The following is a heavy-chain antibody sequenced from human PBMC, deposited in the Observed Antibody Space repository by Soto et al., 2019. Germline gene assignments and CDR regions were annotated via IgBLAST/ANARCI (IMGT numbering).Heavy chain of an antibody. D-gene: IGHD5-12*01. V-gene: IGHV4-39*01. Sequence: GSLRLSCAASGFTFSSYSMNWVRQAPGKGLEWVGSIYYSGSTYYNPSLKSRVTISVDTSKNQFSLKLSSVTAADTAVYYCARHDVYLMKRWLRRGRDAFDIWGQGTMVTVSS. CDR3: ARHDVYLMKRWLRRGRDAFDI. CDR2: IYYSGST. CDR1: GFTFSSYSMN. J-gene: IGHJ3*02.